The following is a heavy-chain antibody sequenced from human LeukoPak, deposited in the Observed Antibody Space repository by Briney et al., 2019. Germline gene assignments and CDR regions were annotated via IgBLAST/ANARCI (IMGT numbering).Heavy chain of an antibody. V-gene: IGHV4-39*01. CDR2: IYYYGST. D-gene: IGHD2-8*01. CDR1: GGSMRSTSYY. CDR3: AGQGGGVALDY. J-gene: IGHJ4*02. Sequence: SETLSLTCIVSGGSMRSTSYYWDWTRQPPGKGLEWIGTIYYYGSTSHYTPSLKSRVTMFVDTAKIHFSLHLSSVTPADTAVYYCAGQGGGVALDYWGQGMLVTVSS.